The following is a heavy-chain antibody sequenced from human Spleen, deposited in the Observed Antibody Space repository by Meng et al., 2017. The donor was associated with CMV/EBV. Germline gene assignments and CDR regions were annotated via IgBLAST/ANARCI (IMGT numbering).Heavy chain of an antibody. V-gene: IGHV1-2*02. CDR1: GYTFTDCY. D-gene: IGHD3-3*02. CDR2: INPNSGGT. Sequence: GYTFTDCYLHWVRQAPGQGLEWMGWINPNSGGTNYAQKFQGRVTMTRDTSISTAYMELTRLRSDDTAVYYCARVPLLAPAPFWFDPWGQGALVTVSS. CDR3: ARVPLLAPAPFWFDP. J-gene: IGHJ5*02.